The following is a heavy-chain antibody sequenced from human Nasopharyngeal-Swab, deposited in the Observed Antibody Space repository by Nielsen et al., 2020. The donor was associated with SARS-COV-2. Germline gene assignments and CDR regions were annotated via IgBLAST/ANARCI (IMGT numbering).Heavy chain of an antibody. CDR2: INPNSGDQ. V-gene: IGHV1-2*06. CDR3: ARDDGDVPGITGSGPPGGY. D-gene: IGHD6-13*01. Sequence: ASVKVSCKASGYTFTDYYMHWVRQAPGQGLEWMGRINPNSGDQKYSQKFQGRVTVTRDKSINTAYMELSSLRSDDTAMYYCARDDGDVPGITGSGPPGGYWGQGTLVTVSS. CDR1: GYTFTDYY. J-gene: IGHJ4*02.